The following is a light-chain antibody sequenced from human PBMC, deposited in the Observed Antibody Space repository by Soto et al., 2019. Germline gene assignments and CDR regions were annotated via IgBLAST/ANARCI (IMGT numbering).Light chain of an antibody. CDR2: GAS. V-gene: IGKV3-20*01. Sequence: EIVLTQSPGTLSLSPGERATLSCRASLSVSSSYLVWYQQKPGQAPRLLIYGASSRATGIPDRFSGSGSGTDFTLTISRLEPEDFAVYYCQQYGSSTWTFGQGTKVDIK. J-gene: IGKJ1*01. CDR3: QQYGSSTWT. CDR1: LSVSSSY.